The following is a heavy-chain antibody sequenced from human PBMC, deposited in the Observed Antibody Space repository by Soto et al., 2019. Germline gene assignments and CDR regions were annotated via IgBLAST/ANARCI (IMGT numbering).Heavy chain of an antibody. V-gene: IGHV3-23*01. J-gene: IGHJ4*01. CDR3: AKDITMTTWRYFDY. D-gene: IGHD3-22*01. CDR2: ISGSDDYT. Sequence: GGSLRLSCAASGFTFSSYSMNWVRQAPGKGLEWVSVISGSDDYTYYADSVKGRFTISRDNSKNTLYLQINSLRAEDTAVYYCAKDITMTTWRYFDYWGHGTLVTVSS. CDR1: GFTFSSYS.